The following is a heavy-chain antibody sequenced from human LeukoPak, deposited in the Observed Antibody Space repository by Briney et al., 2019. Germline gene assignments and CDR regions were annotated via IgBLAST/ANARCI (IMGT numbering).Heavy chain of an antibody. CDR2: INSYGSST. V-gene: IGHV3-74*01. CDR1: GFTFSSYW. J-gene: IGHJ4*02. Sequence: GGSLRLSCAASGFTFSSYWMHWVRQAPGKGLVWVSRINSYGSSTSYADSVKGRFTISRDNAKNTLYLQMNSLRAEDTAVYYCARVSPNTVTTLQYFDYWGQGTLVTVSS. CDR3: ARVSPNTVTTLQYFDY. D-gene: IGHD4-17*01.